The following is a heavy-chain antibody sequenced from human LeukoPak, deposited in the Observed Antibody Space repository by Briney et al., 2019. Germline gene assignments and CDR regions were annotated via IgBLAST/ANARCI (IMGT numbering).Heavy chain of an antibody. J-gene: IGHJ6*03. Sequence: PGGSLRLSCAASGFTFSSYSMNWVRQAPGRGLESVSGISYNGAGTYYANSVKGRFTISRDNSKKTLYLQVGSLRVEDMGVYYCARGHFWSGYTYQDYFYYMDVWGKGTAVTVSS. V-gene: IGHV3-64*01. CDR1: GFTFSSYS. CDR2: ISYNGAGT. D-gene: IGHD3-3*02. CDR3: ARGHFWSGYTYQDYFYYMDV.